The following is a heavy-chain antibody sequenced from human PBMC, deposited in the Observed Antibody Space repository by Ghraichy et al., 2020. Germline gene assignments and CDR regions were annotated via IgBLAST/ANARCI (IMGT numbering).Heavy chain of an antibody. D-gene: IGHD5-12*01. J-gene: IGHJ4*02. CDR2: INHSGST. Sequence: SQTLSLTCAVYGGSFSGYYWSWIRQPPGKGLEWIGEINHSGSTNYNPSLKSRVTISVDTSKNQFSLKLSSVTAADTAVYYCARGLLSGVATITARFDYWGQGTLVTVSS. CDR3: ARGLLSGVATITARFDY. CDR1: GGSFSGYY. V-gene: IGHV4-34*01.